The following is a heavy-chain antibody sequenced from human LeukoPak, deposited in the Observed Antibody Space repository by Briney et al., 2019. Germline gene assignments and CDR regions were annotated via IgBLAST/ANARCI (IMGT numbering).Heavy chain of an antibody. V-gene: IGHV3-30-3*01. J-gene: IGHJ4*02. CDR3: ARGRVAVAGLPFDN. CDR1: GFTFSSYA. Sequence: GGSLRLSCAASGFTFSSYAMHWVRQAPGKGLEWVAVISYDGSNKYYADSVKGRFTISRDNSKNTLYLQMNSLRAEDTAVYYCARGRVAVAGLPFDNWGQGTLVSVSS. CDR2: ISYDGSNK. D-gene: IGHD6-19*01.